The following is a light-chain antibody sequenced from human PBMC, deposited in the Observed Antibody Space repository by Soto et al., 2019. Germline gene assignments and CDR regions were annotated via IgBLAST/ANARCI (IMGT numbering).Light chain of an antibody. V-gene: IGLV2-11*01. J-gene: IGLJ3*02. Sequence: HSVLTQPRSVSGSPGQSVTISCTGTSSDVGGYNFVSWYQQHPGKAPKLMIYDVNKWPSGVPDRFSGSKSGNTASLTISGLQADDEADYYCCSPAGSYTWVFGGGTKLTVL. CDR1: SSDVGGYNF. CDR3: CSPAGSYTWV. CDR2: DVN.